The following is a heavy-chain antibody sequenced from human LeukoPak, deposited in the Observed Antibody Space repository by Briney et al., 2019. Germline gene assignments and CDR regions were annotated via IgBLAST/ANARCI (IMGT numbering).Heavy chain of an antibody. CDR3: AAGWEMLNSGSYYYYYMDV. CDR1: GFTFSNYV. J-gene: IGHJ6*03. V-gene: IGHV3-64*01. Sequence: GGSLSLSCAASGFTFSNYVMHWVRQAPGTGLEYVSSISSNGVNTYYANSVKGRFTISRDNSKNTLYLQMGSLRAEDMAVYYCAAGWEMLNSGSYYYYYMDVWGKGTTVTVSS. CDR2: ISSNGVNT. D-gene: IGHD1-26*01.